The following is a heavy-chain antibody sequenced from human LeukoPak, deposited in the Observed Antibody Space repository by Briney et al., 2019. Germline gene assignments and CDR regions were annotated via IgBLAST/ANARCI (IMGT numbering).Heavy chain of an antibody. CDR1: GFTFSSYA. J-gene: IGHJ3*02. CDR3: AKRAHSGSYYAAFDI. Sequence: GGSLRLSCAASGFTFSSYAMSWVRQAPGKGLEWVSGVLGGGTTYYADSVKGRFTISRDNSKNTMYLQMNRLRAEDTALYYCAKRAHSGSYYAAFDIWGQGTEVTVSS. V-gene: IGHV3-23*01. CDR2: VLGGGTT. D-gene: IGHD1-26*01.